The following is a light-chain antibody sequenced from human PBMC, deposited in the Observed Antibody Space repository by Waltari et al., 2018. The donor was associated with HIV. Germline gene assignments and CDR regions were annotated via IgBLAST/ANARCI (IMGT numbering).Light chain of an antibody. CDR3: QAWDSSTVV. CDR1: KLGNKY. CDR2: QDR. J-gene: IGLJ2*01. Sequence: SYEPTQPPSVSVSPGQTASITCPGDKLGNKYASWYHQRPGQSPVLVIYQDRKRPPGIPERFSGTNAANTATLTISGTQAMDEADYYCQAWDSSTVVFGGGTKLTVL. V-gene: IGLV3-1*01.